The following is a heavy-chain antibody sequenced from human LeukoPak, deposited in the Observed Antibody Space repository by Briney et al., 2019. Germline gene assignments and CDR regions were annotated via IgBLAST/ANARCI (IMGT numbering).Heavy chain of an antibody. CDR2: IYYSGST. Sequence: SETLSLTCTVSGGSISSYYWSWIRQPPGKGLEWIGYIYYSGSTNYNPSLKSRVTISVDTSKNQFSLKLSSVTAADTAVYHCARVPYTPGFGELYPWFDPWGQGTLVTVSS. V-gene: IGHV4-59*08. J-gene: IGHJ5*02. D-gene: IGHD3-10*01. CDR1: GGSISSYY. CDR3: ARVPYTPGFGELYPWFDP.